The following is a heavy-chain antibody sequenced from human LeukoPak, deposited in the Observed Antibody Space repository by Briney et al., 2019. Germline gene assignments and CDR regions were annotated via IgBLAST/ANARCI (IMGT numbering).Heavy chain of an antibody. V-gene: IGHV4-34*01. Sequence: GSLRLSCAASGFTFSSHAMNWVRQPPEKGLEWIGEINHSGSTNYNPSLKSRVTISVDTSKNQFSLKLSSVTAADTAVYYCARRDTAMVTSFDCWGQGTLVTVSS. CDR3: ARRDTAMVTSFDC. CDR1: GFTFSSHA. J-gene: IGHJ4*02. D-gene: IGHD5-18*01. CDR2: INHSGST.